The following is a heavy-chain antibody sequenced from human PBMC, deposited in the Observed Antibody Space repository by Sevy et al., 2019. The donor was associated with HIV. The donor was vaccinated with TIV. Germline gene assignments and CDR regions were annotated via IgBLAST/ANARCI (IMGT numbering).Heavy chain of an antibody. V-gene: IGHV3-48*02. J-gene: IGHJ5*02. CDR3: ARGWGYSYGYNWFDP. CDR2: ISSSSSTI. Sequence: WGSLSLSCAASGFTFSSYSMNWVRQAPGKGLEWVSYISSSSSTIYYADSVKGRFTISRDNAKNSLYLQMNSLRDEDTAVYYCARGWGYSYGYNWFDPWGQGTLVTVSS. D-gene: IGHD5-18*01. CDR1: GFTFSSYS.